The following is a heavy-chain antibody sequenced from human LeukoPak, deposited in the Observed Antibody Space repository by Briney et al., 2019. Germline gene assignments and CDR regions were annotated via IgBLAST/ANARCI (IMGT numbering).Heavy chain of an antibody. D-gene: IGHD3-22*01. V-gene: IGHV4-59*01. CDR3: ARGRYDSSGYYYHS. J-gene: IGHJ4*02. CDR2: IYYTGST. CDR1: GGSISSYY. Sequence: SETLSLTCTVSGGSISSYYWSWIRQPPGKGLEWIGYIYYTGSTNYNPSLKSRVTISVDTSKNQFSLQLSSVTAADTAVYYCARGRYDSSGYYYHSWAQGTLVTVSS.